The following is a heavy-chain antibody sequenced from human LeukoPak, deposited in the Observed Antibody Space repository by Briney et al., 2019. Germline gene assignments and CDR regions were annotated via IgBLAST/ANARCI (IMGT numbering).Heavy chain of an antibody. D-gene: IGHD5-24*01. J-gene: IGHJ6*02. V-gene: IGHV3-74*01. CDR3: ARGNVEMATIYPGYYGMDV. CDR1: GFTFSSYS. Sequence: PGGSLRLSCAASGFTFSSYSMNWVRQAPGKGLVWVSRINSDGSSTSYADSVKGRFTISRDNAKNTLYLQMNSLRAEDTAVYYCARGNVEMATIYPGYYGMDVWGQGTTVTVSS. CDR2: INSDGSST.